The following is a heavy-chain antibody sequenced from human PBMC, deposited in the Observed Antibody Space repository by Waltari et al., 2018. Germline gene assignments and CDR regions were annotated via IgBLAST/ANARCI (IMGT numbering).Heavy chain of an antibody. Sequence: QVQLVQSGAEVKKPGSSVKVSCKASGGTFSSYAISWVRQAPGQGLEWMGRIIPSLGIANYAQKFQGRVTITADKSTSTAYMELSSLRSEDTAVYYCAREGASSWYGNYFDYWGQGTLVTVSS. J-gene: IGHJ4*02. CDR1: GGTFSSYA. D-gene: IGHD6-13*01. V-gene: IGHV1-69*09. CDR2: IIPSLGIA. CDR3: AREGASSWYGNYFDY.